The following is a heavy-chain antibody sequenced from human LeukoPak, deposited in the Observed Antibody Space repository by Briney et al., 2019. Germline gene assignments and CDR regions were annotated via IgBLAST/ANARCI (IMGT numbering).Heavy chain of an antibody. V-gene: IGHV3-48*04. CDR1: GFTFSSYS. D-gene: IGHD2-15*01. CDR2: ITSSGSTI. J-gene: IGHJ4*02. CDR3: AREGSGYDF. Sequence: GGSLRLSCAASGFTFSSYSMNWVRQAPGKGLEWVSSITSSGSTIFYADSVKGRFTVSRDNAKNSLYLQMNSLRVEDTAVYYCAREGSGYDFWGQGTLVAVSS.